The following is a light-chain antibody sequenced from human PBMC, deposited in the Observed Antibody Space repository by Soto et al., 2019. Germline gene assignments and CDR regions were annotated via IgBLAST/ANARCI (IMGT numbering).Light chain of an antibody. CDR2: DIS. J-gene: IGKJ4*01. V-gene: IGKV3-15*01. Sequence: EVVMTQSPATLSVSPGEGATLSCRASQGIGDTLAWYQHKPGQTPRLLIYDISTRATGVPARFSGSRSGTESTLTINSLQSEDVAVYYCQRYTKWPLTFGGGTKVESK. CDR1: QGIGDT. CDR3: QRYTKWPLT.